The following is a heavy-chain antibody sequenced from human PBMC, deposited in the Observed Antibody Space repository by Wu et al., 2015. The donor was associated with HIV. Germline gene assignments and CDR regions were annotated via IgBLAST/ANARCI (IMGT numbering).Heavy chain of an antibody. CDR1: GYTFTRYG. V-gene: IGHV1-69*13. CDR3: ARDELRFDILTGYAGAHYYYYGMDV. CDR2: IIPIFGTA. D-gene: IGHD3-9*01. Sequence: QVQVAQSGAEVKKPGASVKVSCKASGYTFTRYGISWVRQAPGQGLEWMGRIIPIFGTANYAQKFQGRVTITADESTSTAYMELSSLRSEDTAVYYCARDELRFDILTGYAGAHYYYYGMDVWGQGTTVTVSS. J-gene: IGHJ6*02.